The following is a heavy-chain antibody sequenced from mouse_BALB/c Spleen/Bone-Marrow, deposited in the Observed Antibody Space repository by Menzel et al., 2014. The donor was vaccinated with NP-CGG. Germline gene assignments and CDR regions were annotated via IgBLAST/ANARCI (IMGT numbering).Heavy chain of an antibody. V-gene: IGHV14-3*02. Sequence: EVQLQQSGAELVKPGASVKLSCTASGFNIKDTYMHWVKQRPEQGLEWIGRIDPANGNTKFAPKFQGKATITADTSSNTAYLHLSSLTSEDAAVYYCARGIPYYPMDFWGQGPSVTVSS. CDR3: ARGIPYYPMDF. J-gene: IGHJ4*01. CDR1: GFNIKDTY. CDR2: IDPANGNT. D-gene: IGHD5-1-1*01.